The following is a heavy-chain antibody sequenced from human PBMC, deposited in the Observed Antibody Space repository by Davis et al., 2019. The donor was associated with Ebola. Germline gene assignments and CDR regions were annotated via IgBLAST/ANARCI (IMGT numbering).Heavy chain of an antibody. Sequence: GGSLRLSCKGSGYSFTSNWIGWVRQMPGKGLEWMGIIYPDDSETRYSPSFQGHVTISVDKSISTVYLHWSSLKASDTAMYYCSGFGLEWGQGTLVTVSS. D-gene: IGHD3/OR15-3a*01. V-gene: IGHV5-51*01. CDR2: IYPDDSET. CDR3: SGFGLE. CDR1: GYSFTSNW. J-gene: IGHJ4*02.